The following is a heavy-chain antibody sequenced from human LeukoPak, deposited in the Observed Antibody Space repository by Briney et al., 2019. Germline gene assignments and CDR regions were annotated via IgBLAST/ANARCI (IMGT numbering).Heavy chain of an antibody. Sequence: PSETLSLTCTVSGDSISGTTNWWSWVRQPPGKGLEWIGEIYHTGGTNYNPSPKSRITISVDKSQNQFSLKVNSLTAADTAVYYCAREVYSYGPYYYYYYMDVWGKGTTVTISS. CDR2: IYHTGGT. V-gene: IGHV4-4*02. D-gene: IGHD5-18*01. CDR3: AREVYSYGPYYYYYYMDV. J-gene: IGHJ6*03. CDR1: GDSISGTTNW.